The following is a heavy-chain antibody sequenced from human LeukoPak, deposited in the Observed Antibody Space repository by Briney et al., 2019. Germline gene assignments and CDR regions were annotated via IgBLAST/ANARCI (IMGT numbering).Heavy chain of an antibody. Sequence: GESLKISCKGSGYSFTSYWIGWVRQMPGKGLEWVGIIYPGDSDARYSPSFQGQVTISADKSISTTYLQWSSLKASDTAIYYCARTSYSNGHFDYWGQGTLVTVSS. V-gene: IGHV5-51*01. D-gene: IGHD6-25*01. J-gene: IGHJ4*02. CDR2: IYPGDSDA. CDR1: GYSFTSYW. CDR3: ARTSYSNGHFDY.